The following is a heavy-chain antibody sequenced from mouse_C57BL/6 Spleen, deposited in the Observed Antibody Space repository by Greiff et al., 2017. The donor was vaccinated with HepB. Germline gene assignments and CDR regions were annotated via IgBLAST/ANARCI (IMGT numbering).Heavy chain of an antibody. D-gene: IGHD5-5*01. Sequence: VQRVESGAELARPGASVKMSCKASGYTFTSYTMHWVKQRPGQGLEWIGYINPSSGYTKYNQKFKDKATLTADKSSSTAYMQLSSLTSEDSAVYYCANYLYAMDYWGQGTSVTVSS. J-gene: IGHJ4*01. V-gene: IGHV1-4*01. CDR2: INPSSGYT. CDR1: GYTFTSYT. CDR3: ANYLYAMDY.